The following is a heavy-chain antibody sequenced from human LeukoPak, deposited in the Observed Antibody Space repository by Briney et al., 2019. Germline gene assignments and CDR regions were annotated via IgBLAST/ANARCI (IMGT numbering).Heavy chain of an antibody. J-gene: IGHJ4*02. CDR2: IYYSGST. Sequence: KPSETLSLTCTVSGGSISSYYWSWIRQPPGKGLEWIGYIYYSGSTNYNPSLKSRVIISVDTSKNQFSLKLSSVTAADTAVYYCARGGTYYYGSGSHDYWGQGTLVTVSS. CDR3: ARGGTYYYGSGSHDY. CDR1: GGSISSYY. D-gene: IGHD3-10*01. V-gene: IGHV4-59*01.